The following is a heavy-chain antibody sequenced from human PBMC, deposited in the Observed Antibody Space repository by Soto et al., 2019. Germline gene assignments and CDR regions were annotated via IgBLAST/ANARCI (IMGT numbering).Heavy chain of an antibody. D-gene: IGHD4-4*01. J-gene: IGHJ4*02. CDR1: GFTFSSYV. Sequence: EVQLLESGGGLVQPGGSLRLSCAASGFTFSSYVMSWVRQAPGKGLEWVSSITGSDGDTYYADSVKGRFTISRDNSKNTRYLQMNSRRADDTAVYYCAKTVSPTWAFDHWGQGTPVTVSS. V-gene: IGHV3-23*01. CDR3: AKTVSPTWAFDH. CDR2: ITGSDGDT.